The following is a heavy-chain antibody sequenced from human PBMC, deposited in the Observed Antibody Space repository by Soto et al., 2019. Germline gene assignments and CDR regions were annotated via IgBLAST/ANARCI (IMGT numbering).Heavy chain of an antibody. CDR2: INHSGST. V-gene: IGHV4-34*01. CDR3: ASEEYYYGSGSS. D-gene: IGHD3-10*01. J-gene: IGHJ4*02. CDR1: GGSFSGYY. Sequence: QVQLQQWGAGLLKPSETLSLTCAVYGGSFSGYYWSWIRQPPGKGLEWIGEINHSGSTNYNPSLKSRVTISVDTSKNQFSPKLSSVTAADTAVYYCASEEYYYGSGSSWGQGTLVTVSS.